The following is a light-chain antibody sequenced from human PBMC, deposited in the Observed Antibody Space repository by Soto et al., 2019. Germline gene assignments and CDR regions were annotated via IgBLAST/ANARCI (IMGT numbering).Light chain of an antibody. CDR2: AAS. Sequence: DIQMTQSPSSLSASVGDRATITCRASQGISNYLAWYQQKPGKVPKLLIFAASTLQSGIPSRFSGSGSGTEFTLTISSLQSEDVANYYCQKYNSALESTFGPGTKVDIK. CDR3: QKYNSALEST. J-gene: IGKJ3*01. V-gene: IGKV1-27*01. CDR1: QGISNY.